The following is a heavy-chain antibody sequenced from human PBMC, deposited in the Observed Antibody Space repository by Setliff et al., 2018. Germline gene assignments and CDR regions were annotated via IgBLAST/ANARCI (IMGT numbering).Heavy chain of an antibody. Sequence: ETLSLSCAASGFTFSTYWMHWVRQVPGKGLVWVSRIGTDGSGTEYADSVKGRFTVSRDNAKNTLYLQMNSLRAEDAAIYYCARRGGTAGARAFDIWGQGTMVTVS. D-gene: IGHD2-8*02. V-gene: IGHV3-74*03. J-gene: IGHJ3*02. CDR3: ARRGGTAGARAFDI. CDR2: IGTDGSGT. CDR1: GFTFSTYW.